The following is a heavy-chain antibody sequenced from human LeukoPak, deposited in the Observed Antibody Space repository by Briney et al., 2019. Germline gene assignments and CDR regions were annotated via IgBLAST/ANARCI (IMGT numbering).Heavy chain of an antibody. Sequence: GGSLTLSCTASGFTFSSYAMSWVREAPARGLEWVSSLRGNGDTFYADFVKGRFTLSRDESRNTVYLQLNNLRVEDTAVYYCAKASWVSSADAVLWGQGTVATVSS. CDR3: AKASWVSSADAVL. CDR1: GFTFSSYA. V-gene: IGHV3-23*01. CDR2: LRGNGDT. J-gene: IGHJ4*02. D-gene: IGHD3-16*01.